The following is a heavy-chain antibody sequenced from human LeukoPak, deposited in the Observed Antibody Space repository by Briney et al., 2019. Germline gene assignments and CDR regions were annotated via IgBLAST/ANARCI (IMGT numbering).Heavy chain of an antibody. Sequence: PGGSLRLSCAASGFTFSSYEMNWVRQAPGKGLEWVSYISSSGSTIYYADSVKGRFTISRDNAKNSLYLQMNSLRAEDTALYYCAKDSAPNYYDSSGYLYWGQGTLVTVSS. CDR2: ISSSGSTI. CDR1: GFTFSSYE. J-gene: IGHJ4*02. D-gene: IGHD3-22*01. V-gene: IGHV3-48*03. CDR3: AKDSAPNYYDSSGYLY.